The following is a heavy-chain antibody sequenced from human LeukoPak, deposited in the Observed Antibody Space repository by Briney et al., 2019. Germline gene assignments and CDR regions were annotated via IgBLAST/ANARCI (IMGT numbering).Heavy chain of an antibody. D-gene: IGHD2-15*01. V-gene: IGHV4-61*01. CDR2: IFYSGST. CDR1: GGSVSSGSCY. CDR3: ARELCSGGSCGKFDY. Sequence: SETLSLTCTVSGGSVSSGSCYWSWIRQPPGKGLEWIGNIFYSGSTNYNPSLKSRVTISLDTSKNQFSLKLSSVTAADTAIYYCARELCSGGSCGKFDYWGQGTLVTVSS. J-gene: IGHJ4*02.